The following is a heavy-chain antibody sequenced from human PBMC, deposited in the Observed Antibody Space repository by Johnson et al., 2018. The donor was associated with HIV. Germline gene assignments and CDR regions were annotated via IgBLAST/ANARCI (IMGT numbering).Heavy chain of an antibody. J-gene: IGHJ3*02. V-gene: IGHV3-30-3*01. CDR1: GFTFSSYG. CDR3: ARDSSNSFRFEMYAFDI. D-gene: IGHD6-6*01. Sequence: QMQLVESGGGVVQPGRSLRLSCAASGFTFSSYGMHWVRQAPAKGLEWVAVISYDGINKYYADSVKGRFTISRDNSKNTLYLQMNSLRPEDTAVYYCARDSSNSFRFEMYAFDIWGQGTMVTVSS. CDR2: ISYDGINK.